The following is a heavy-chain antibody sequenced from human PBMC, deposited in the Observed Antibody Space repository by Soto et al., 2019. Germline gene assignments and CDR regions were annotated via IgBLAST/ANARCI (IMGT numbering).Heavy chain of an antibody. Sequence: QVQLVQSGAEVKKPGSSVKVSCKASGGTFSSYAISWVRQAPGQGLEWMGGIISIIGTADYAQKIEGRVTITADESTSTAYREQRSLRSEDTAVYYCAGHPVRPYYYYGMDVWGQGTTVTVSS. V-gene: IGHV1-69*12. D-gene: IGHD3-22*01. CDR3: AGHPVRPYYYYGMDV. CDR1: GGTFSSYA. J-gene: IGHJ6*02. CDR2: IISIIGTA.